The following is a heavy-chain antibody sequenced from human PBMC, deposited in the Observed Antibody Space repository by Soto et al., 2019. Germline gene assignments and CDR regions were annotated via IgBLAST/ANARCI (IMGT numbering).Heavy chain of an antibody. D-gene: IGHD1-26*01. J-gene: IGHJ4*02. V-gene: IGHV3-72*01. CDR3: GRGGGYRLFDY. CDR1: GFSFSDHY. Sequence: DVQLVQSGGGLVQPGGSLRLSCVGSGFSFSDHYMDWVRQAPGKGLEWVARIRKETNGYSTQYAASVKGRFTISRVGSKNPVYIQLNSLNADYTAVYYGGRGGGYRLFDYWIQGTLVTVSP. CDR2: IRKETNGYST.